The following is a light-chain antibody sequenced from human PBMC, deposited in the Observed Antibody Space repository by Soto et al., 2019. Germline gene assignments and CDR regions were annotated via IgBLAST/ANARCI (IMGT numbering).Light chain of an antibody. J-gene: IGKJ1*01. V-gene: IGKV3-15*01. CDR1: QSVSSN. CDR2: GAS. Sequence: EIVMTQSPATLSVSPGERATLSCRASQSVSSNLAWYQQKPGKAPRLLIYGASTRATGIPARFSGSGSGTEFTLTISSLQSEDFAVYYCQQYNNLPLAFGQGTKVEIK. CDR3: QQYNNLPLA.